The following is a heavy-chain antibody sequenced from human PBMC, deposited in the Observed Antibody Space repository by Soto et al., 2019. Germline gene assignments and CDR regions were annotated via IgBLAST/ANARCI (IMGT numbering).Heavy chain of an antibody. J-gene: IGHJ3*01. CDR3: AKVRLTDYLRYAPHL. CDR2: ISPTGDST. D-gene: IGHD2-8*01. CDR1: GFTFNNYA. Sequence: EVQLLESGGGLVQPGGSLRLACAASGFTFNNYAMNWVRQAPGRGLEWVSIISPTGDSTYYADSVKGRFTISRDNSQNTVFLQMNSLSAEATAIYFCAKVRLTDYLRYAPHLWGQGTLVTVSS. V-gene: IGHV3-23*01.